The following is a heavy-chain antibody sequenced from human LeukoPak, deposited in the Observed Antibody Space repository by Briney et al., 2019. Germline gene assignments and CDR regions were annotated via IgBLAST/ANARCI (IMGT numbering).Heavy chain of an antibody. D-gene: IGHD3-22*01. Sequence: ASVKVSCKASGYTFTSYDINWVRQATGQGLEWMGWMNPNSGNTGYAQKFQGRVTITRNTSISTAYMELSSLRSEDTAVYYCARGYYDSSGWEWYFDLWGRGTLVTVSS. CDR1: GYTFTSYD. V-gene: IGHV1-8*03. CDR2: MNPNSGNT. J-gene: IGHJ2*01. CDR3: ARGYYDSSGWEWYFDL.